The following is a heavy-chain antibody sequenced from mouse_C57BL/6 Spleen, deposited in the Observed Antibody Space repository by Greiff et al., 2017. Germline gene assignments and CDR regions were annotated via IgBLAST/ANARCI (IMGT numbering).Heavy chain of an antibody. Sequence: QVQLQQPGAELVMPGASVKLSCKASGYTFTSYWMHWVKQRPGPGLEWIGEIDPSDSYTNYNQKIKGKSTLTVDKSSRTAYMQLSSLPSEDSAVYYCARTQLSYYFDYWGQGTTLTVSS. CDR3: ARTQLSYYFDY. CDR2: IDPSDSYT. J-gene: IGHJ2*01. D-gene: IGHD4-1*02. CDR1: GYTFTSYW. V-gene: IGHV1-69*01.